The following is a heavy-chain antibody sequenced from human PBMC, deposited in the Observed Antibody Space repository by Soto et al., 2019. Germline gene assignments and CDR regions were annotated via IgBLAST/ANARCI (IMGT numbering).Heavy chain of an antibody. V-gene: IGHV4-34*08. CDR2: INHSGST. CDR1: GGTFNSYD. CDR3: AIYSGYDPTPPYFGY. D-gene: IGHD5-12*01. J-gene: IGHJ4*02. Sequence: PSETLSITCAAYGGTFNSYDWSWFRKHPGKGLEWTGEINHSGSTNYNPSLKSRVTISADTSKNQFSLKLSSVTAADTAVYYCAIYSGYDPTPPYFGYWGQGTLGTGSS.